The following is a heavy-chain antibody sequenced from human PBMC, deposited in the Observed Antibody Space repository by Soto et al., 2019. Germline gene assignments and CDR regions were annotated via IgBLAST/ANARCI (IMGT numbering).Heavy chain of an antibody. CDR3: ARDQGATTAFDY. CDR2: ISTYNGNT. CDR1: GHIFRSYG. Sequence: ASVKVSCKASGHIFRSYGITWVRQAPGQGLEWMGWISTYNGNTNYAQKLQGRVTLTTDTSTTTAYMELRSLRSDDTAMYYCARDQGATTAFDYWGQGALVTVYS. V-gene: IGHV1-18*04. J-gene: IGHJ4*02. D-gene: IGHD1-26*01.